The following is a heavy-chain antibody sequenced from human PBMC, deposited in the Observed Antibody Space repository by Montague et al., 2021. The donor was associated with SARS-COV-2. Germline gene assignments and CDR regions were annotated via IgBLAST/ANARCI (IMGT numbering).Heavy chain of an antibody. Sequence: SETLSLTCTVSGGPISSSSYYWGWIRQPPGKGLEWIGGIYYSGSTYYNPSLKSRVTISVDTSKNQFSLKLSSVTAADTAVYYCARFPTSYYYDSKAAPATPDAFDIWGQGTMVTVSS. CDR2: IYYSGST. CDR1: GGPISSSSYY. V-gene: IGHV4-39*01. J-gene: IGHJ3*02. D-gene: IGHD3-22*01. CDR3: ARFPTSYYYDSKAAPATPDAFDI.